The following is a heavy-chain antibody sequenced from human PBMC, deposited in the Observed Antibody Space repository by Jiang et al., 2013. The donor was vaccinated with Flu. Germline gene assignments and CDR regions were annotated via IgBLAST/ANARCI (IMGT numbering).Heavy chain of an antibody. CDR1: GYTFTNYA. J-gene: IGHJ4*02. CDR2: INPNTGIP. D-gene: IGHD6-13*01. Sequence: QSGSELKKPGASVKVSCKASGYTFTNYAMNWVRQAPGKGLEWMGWINPNTGIPSYVQGFTGRFVFSLDTSVRTTYLQINNLRPEDTATYFCARTVAAADYYFDSWGQGTLVSVSS. V-gene: IGHV7-4-1*02. CDR3: ARTVAAADYYFDS.